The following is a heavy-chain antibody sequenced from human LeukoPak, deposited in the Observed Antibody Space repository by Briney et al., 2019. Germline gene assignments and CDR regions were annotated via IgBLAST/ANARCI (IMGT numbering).Heavy chain of an antibody. CDR3: ARMSSYGYGDFDY. J-gene: IGHJ4*02. CDR1: GFTFSSYA. Sequence: GGSLRLSCAASGFTFSSYAIHWVRQAPGKGLEWVAVISYDGSNKYYADSVKGRFTISRDNSKNTLYLQMNSLRAEDTAVYYCARMSSYGYGDFDYWGQGTLVTVSS. V-gene: IGHV3-30-3*01. D-gene: IGHD5-18*01. CDR2: ISYDGSNK.